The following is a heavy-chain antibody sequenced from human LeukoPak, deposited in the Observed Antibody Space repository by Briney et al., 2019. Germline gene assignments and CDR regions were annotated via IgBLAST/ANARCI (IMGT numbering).Heavy chain of an antibody. CDR1: GGSFSGYY. Sequence: SETLSLTCAVYGGSFSGYYWSWIRQPPGKGLEWIGEINHSGSTNYNPSLKSRVTISVNTSKNQFSLKLISVTAADTAVYYCARDYCSSTSCSGAFDPWGQGTLVTVSS. D-gene: IGHD2-2*01. CDR3: ARDYCSSTSCSGAFDP. J-gene: IGHJ5*02. V-gene: IGHV4-34*01. CDR2: INHSGST.